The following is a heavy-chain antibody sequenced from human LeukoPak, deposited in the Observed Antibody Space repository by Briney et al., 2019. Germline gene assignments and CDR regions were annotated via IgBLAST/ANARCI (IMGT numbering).Heavy chain of an antibody. CDR3: ARVVFGDYFDY. V-gene: IGHV3-74*01. Sequence: GGSLRLSCAASGFTFSNYRMHWVRQAPGKGLVWVSRINTDGSRTTYADSVKGRFTIPRDNAKNTLYLQMNSLRAEDTAVYYCARVVFGDYFDYWGQGTLVTVSS. J-gene: IGHJ4*02. D-gene: IGHD3-10*01. CDR1: GFTFSNYR. CDR2: INTDGSRT.